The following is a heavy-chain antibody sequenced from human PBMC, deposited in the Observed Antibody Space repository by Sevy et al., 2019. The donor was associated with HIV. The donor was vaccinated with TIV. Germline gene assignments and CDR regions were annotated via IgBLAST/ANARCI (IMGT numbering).Heavy chain of an antibody. V-gene: IGHV3-21*01. D-gene: IGHD3-22*01. CDR1: GFTFSSYS. CDR3: ARGPDYYDSSGYYYQ. CDR2: INSISTYI. Sequence: GGYLRLSCAASGFTFSSYSMHWVRQAPGKGLEWVSSINSISTYIYYADSLKSRFTISIDNAKNSLYLQINSLRAVETAVYYCARGPDYYDSSGYYYQWGQGTLVSVSS. J-gene: IGHJ4*02.